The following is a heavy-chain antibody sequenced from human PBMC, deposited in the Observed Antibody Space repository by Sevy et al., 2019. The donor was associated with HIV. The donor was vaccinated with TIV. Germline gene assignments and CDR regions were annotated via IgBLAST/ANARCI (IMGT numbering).Heavy chain of an antibody. CDR1: GFTFTNSA. V-gene: IGHV1-58*02. Sequence: ASVKVSCKASGFTFTNSAIQLVRQPRGQRLEWIGWIVVGSYNTNYAQKFRERVTITRDMSTSTAYLELSSLRSEVTAVYYCAASGDFDFWSGYYKWGQGTLVTVSS. D-gene: IGHD3-3*01. J-gene: IGHJ4*02. CDR3: AASGDFDFWSGYYK. CDR2: IVVGSYNT.